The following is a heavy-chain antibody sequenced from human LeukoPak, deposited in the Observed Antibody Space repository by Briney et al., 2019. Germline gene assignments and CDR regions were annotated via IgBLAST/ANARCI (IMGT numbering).Heavy chain of an antibody. Sequence: GGSLRLSCAASGFTFSSYAMHWVRQAPGKGLEWVAVISYDGSNKYYADSVKGRFTISRDNSKNTLYLQMNSLRAEDTAVYYCARAPSGYCTNGVCHSFDYWGQGTLVTVSS. V-gene: IGHV3-30*04. CDR1: GFTFSSYA. CDR3: ARAPSGYCTNGVCHSFDY. D-gene: IGHD2-8*01. CDR2: ISYDGSNK. J-gene: IGHJ4*02.